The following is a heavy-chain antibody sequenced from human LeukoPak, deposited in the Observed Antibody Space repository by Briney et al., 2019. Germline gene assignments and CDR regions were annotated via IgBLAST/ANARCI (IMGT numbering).Heavy chain of an antibody. D-gene: IGHD3-3*01. Sequence: GGSLRLSCAASGFTFSSYAMHWVRQAPGKGLEWVAVISYDGSNKYYADSVKGRFTISRDNSKNTLYLQMNSLRAEDTVVYYCASITIFGVVIGAFDIWGQGTMVTVSS. V-gene: IGHV3-30-3*01. CDR1: GFTFSSYA. J-gene: IGHJ3*02. CDR2: ISYDGSNK. CDR3: ASITIFGVVIGAFDI.